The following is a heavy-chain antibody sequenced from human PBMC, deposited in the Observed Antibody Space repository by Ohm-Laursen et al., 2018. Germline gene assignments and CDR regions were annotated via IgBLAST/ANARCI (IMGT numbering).Heavy chain of an antibody. V-gene: IGHV3-53*01. CDR2: IYGDDRK. D-gene: IGHD5-24*01. CDR1: GFTVSSNS. CDR3: AILERCEY. J-gene: IGHJ4*02. Sequence: SLRLSCAASGFTVSSNSMGWVRQAPGKGLEWVSNIYGDDRKYYVDSVKGRFTISRDNSKNTLYLQMNSLRAEDTAFYYCAILERCEYWGQGTLVTVSS.